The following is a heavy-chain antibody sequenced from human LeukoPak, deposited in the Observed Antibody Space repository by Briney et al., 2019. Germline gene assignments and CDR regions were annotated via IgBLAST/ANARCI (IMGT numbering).Heavy chain of an antibody. CDR2: ISYDGSNK. CDR3: AREAGVWFDP. Sequence: SLRLSCAASGFTFSSYAMHWVRQAPGKGLEWVAVISYDGSNKYYADSVKGRFTISRDNSKNTLYLQMNSLRAEDTAVYYCAREAGVWFDPWGQGTLVTVSS. J-gene: IGHJ5*02. V-gene: IGHV3-30*01. CDR1: GFTFSSYA. D-gene: IGHD3-10*01.